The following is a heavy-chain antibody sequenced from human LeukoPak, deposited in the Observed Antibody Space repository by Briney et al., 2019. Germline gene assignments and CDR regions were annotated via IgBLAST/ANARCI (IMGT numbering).Heavy chain of an antibody. D-gene: IGHD6-13*01. CDR2: IIPIFGTA. Sequence: GASVKVSCKASGGTFSSYAINWVRQAPGQGLEWMGGIIPIFGTANYAQKFQGRVTITADESTSTAYMELSSLRSEDTAVYYCARGLGDSTAFDIWGQGTMVTVSS. J-gene: IGHJ3*02. V-gene: IGHV1-69*13. CDR3: ARGLGDSTAFDI. CDR1: GGTFSSYA.